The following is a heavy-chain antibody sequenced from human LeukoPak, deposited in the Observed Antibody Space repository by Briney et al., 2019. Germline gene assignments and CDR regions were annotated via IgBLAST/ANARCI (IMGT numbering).Heavy chain of an antibody. D-gene: IGHD6-6*01. J-gene: IGHJ4*02. CDR1: GGSTSSSDYY. Sequence: SETLSLTCTVSGGSTSSSDYYWGWIRQPPDEGLEWIASIRYSGNTYYNPSLKSRVTISVDTSKNQFSLKLSSVTAADTAVYYCARAIAARLPLDYWGQGTLVTVSS. V-gene: IGHV4-39*07. CDR2: IRYSGNT. CDR3: ARAIAARLPLDY.